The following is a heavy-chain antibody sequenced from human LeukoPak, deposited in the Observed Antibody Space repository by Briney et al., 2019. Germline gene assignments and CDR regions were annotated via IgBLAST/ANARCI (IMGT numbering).Heavy chain of an antibody. J-gene: IGHJ4*02. Sequence: ASVKVSCKVSGYTLTELSMHWVRQAPGTGLEWMGGFDPEYCETIYAPKIPGSVTMTEDTSTDTAYMELSSLRSEDTAMYYCATYTDAYWGQGAVVTVSS. V-gene: IGHV1-24*01. D-gene: IGHD3-16*01. CDR2: FDPEYCET. CDR3: ATYTDAY. CDR1: GYTLTELS.